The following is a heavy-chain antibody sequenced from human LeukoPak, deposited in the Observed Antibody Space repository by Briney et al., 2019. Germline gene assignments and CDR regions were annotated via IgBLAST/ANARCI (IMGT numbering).Heavy chain of an antibody. V-gene: IGHV1-2*02. CDR3: ARDRNSGSSLDI. J-gene: IGHJ3*02. Sequence: ASVKVSCKASGYTFAGYYMHWVRQAPGQGLEWMGWINPNSGGTNYAQNFQGRVTMTRDTSISTAYMELSSLKSDDTAVYYCARDRNSGSSLDIWGQGTMLTVSS. CDR2: INPNSGGT. D-gene: IGHD6-6*01. CDR1: GYTFAGYY.